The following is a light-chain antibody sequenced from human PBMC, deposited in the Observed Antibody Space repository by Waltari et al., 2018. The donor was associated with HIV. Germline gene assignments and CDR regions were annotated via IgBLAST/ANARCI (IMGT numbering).Light chain of an antibody. Sequence: QSALTPPPSVSGSPGQSVTISCIGTSSDIGSFDHVSWFQQPPGSAPKLLIFGVSNRPSGVPDRCAGSKSGNTASLTISGLQAEDEADYYCSSYRSSITLLFGGGTKLTVL. CDR1: SSDIGSFDH. J-gene: IGLJ3*02. CDR3: SSYRSSITLL. V-gene: IGLV2-18*02. CDR2: GVS.